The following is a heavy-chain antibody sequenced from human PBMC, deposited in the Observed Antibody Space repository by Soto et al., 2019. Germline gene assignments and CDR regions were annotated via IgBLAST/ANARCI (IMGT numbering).Heavy chain of an antibody. CDR3: ASTDYDIVVVVAADYYYYYMDV. D-gene: IGHD2-15*01. V-gene: IGHV1-8*01. CDR1: GYTFTSYD. CDR2: MNPNSGNT. Sequence: ASVKVSCKASGYTFTSYDINWVRQATGQGLEWMGWMNPNSGNTGYAQKFQGRVTMTRNTSISTAYMELSSLRSEDTAVYYCASTDYDIVVVVAADYYYYYMDVWGKGTTVTVSS. J-gene: IGHJ6*03.